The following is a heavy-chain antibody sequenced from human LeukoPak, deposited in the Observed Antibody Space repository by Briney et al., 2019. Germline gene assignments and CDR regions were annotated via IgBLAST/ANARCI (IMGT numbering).Heavy chain of an antibody. CDR3: ASLDYGGDSDYFSYMDV. CDR1: GFTFSSYA. J-gene: IGHJ6*03. Sequence: GSLRLSCAASGFTFSSYAMNWIRQPPGKGLEWIATIYYSGSTYYSPSLKSRVTISVDTSKNQFSLKLRSVTAADTAVYYCASLDYGGDSDYFSYMDVWGKGTTVTVSS. D-gene: IGHD4-23*01. CDR2: IYYSGST. V-gene: IGHV4-39*01.